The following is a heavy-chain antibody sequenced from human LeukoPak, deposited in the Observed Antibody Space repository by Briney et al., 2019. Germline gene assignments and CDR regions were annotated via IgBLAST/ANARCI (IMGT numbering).Heavy chain of an antibody. J-gene: IGHJ4*02. CDR1: GFTFSTYW. V-gene: IGHV3-74*03. D-gene: IGHD3-9*01. CDR3: ARDLDWILFDY. CDR2: IRPEGTTT. Sequence: GSLRLSCAASGFTFSTYWMHWVRQAPGKGLVWVSRIRPEGTTTAYADSVKGRFTISRDDAKNTLFLQTNSLSAEDTAVYYCARDLDWILFDYWGQGTLVTVSS.